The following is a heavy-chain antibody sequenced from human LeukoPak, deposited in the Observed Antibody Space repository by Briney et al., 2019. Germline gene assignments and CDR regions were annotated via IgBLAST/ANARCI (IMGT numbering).Heavy chain of an antibody. CDR3: ARGGYYGSGSYTTDY. CDR2: ISSSSSYI. CDR1: GFTFSSYS. J-gene: IGHJ4*02. D-gene: IGHD3-10*01. V-gene: IGHV3-21*01. Sequence: GGSLRLSCAASGFTFSSYSMNWVRQAPGKGLEWVSSISSSSSYIYYADSVKGRFTISRDNAKNSLYLQMNSLRAEDTAVYYCARGGYYGSGSYTTDYWGQGTLVTVSS.